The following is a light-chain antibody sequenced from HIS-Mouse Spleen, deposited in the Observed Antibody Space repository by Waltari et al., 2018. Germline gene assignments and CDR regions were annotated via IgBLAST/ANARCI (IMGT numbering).Light chain of an antibody. CDR1: NMGSES. Sequence: SYVLTQPPSVSVAPGQTARITCGGNNMGSESVHWYQQKPGQAPVLVVYDDRDRPSGIPERFSGSNSGNTATLTISRVEAGDEADYYCQVWDSSSDHVVFGGGTKLTVL. CDR2: DDR. J-gene: IGLJ2*01. V-gene: IGLV3-21*02. CDR3: QVWDSSSDHVV.